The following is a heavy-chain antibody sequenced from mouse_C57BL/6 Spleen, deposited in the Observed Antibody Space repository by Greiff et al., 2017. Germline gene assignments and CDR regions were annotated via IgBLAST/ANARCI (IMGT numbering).Heavy chain of an antibody. CDR2: IRSKSSNYAT. D-gene: IGHD2-4*01. Sequence: DVHLVESGGGLVQPKGSLKLSCAASGFTFNTYAMHWVRQAPGKGLEWVARIRSKSSNYATYYADSVKDRFTISRDDSQSMLYLQMNNLKTENTAMYYCVREMGLRGAMDYWGQGTSVTVSS. J-gene: IGHJ4*01. CDR1: GFTFNTYA. CDR3: VREMGLRGAMDY. V-gene: IGHV10-3*01.